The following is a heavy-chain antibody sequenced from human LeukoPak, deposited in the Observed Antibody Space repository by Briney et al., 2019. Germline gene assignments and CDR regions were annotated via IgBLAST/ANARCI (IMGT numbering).Heavy chain of an antibody. CDR2: INPNSGGT. CDR1: GYTFTGYY. V-gene: IGHV1-2*02. Sequence: RASVKVSCKASGYTFTGYYMHWARQAPGQGLEWMGWINPNSGGTNYAQKFQGRVTMTRDTSISTAFMELRRLRSDDTAVYYCARDRDYGDYRPPPYYYYMDVWGKGTTVTVSS. J-gene: IGHJ6*03. CDR3: ARDRDYGDYRPPPYYYYMDV. D-gene: IGHD4-17*01.